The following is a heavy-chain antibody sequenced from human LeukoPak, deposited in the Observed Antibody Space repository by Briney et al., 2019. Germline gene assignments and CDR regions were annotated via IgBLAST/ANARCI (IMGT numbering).Heavy chain of an antibody. V-gene: IGHV3-49*04. J-gene: IGHJ4*02. D-gene: IGHD3-10*01. CDR3: TRYYGSEGFFDY. CDR2: IRSKAYGGTT. Sequence: PGGSLRLSYAASGFTFSSYAMSWVRQAPGKGLEWVGFIRSKAYGGTTEYAASVKGRFTISRDDSKSIAYLQMNSLKTEDTAVYYCTRYYGSEGFFDYWGQGTLVTVSS. CDR1: GFTFSSYA.